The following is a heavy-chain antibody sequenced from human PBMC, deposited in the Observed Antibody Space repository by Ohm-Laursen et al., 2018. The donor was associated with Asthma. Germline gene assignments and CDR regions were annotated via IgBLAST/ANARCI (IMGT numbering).Heavy chain of an antibody. V-gene: IGHV7-4-1*02. CDR1: GYTFIGYA. CDR2: INTNTGNP. CDR3: ARGRTFDP. J-gene: IGHJ5*02. Sequence: SVKVSCKASGYTFIGYAINWVRQAPGRGLEYMGWINTNTGNPTYAQGFTGRFLFSLDTSVTTAYLQISSLKAEDTAFYYCARGRTFDPWGQGTLVTVSS.